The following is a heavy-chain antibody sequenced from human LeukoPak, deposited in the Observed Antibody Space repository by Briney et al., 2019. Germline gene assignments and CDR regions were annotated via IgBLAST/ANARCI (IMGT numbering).Heavy chain of an antibody. CDR3: AKDYGYSSSWYDY. Sequence: GRSLRLSCEASGFTFDGYCMHWVRQAPGKGLEWVSTISWNSASVGYVDSVKGRFTISRDNAKKTLYLQMNSLRPEDTALYYCAKDYGYSSSWYDYWGQGTLVTVSS. J-gene: IGHJ4*02. D-gene: IGHD6-13*01. CDR1: GFTFDGYC. V-gene: IGHV3-9*01. CDR2: ISWNSASV.